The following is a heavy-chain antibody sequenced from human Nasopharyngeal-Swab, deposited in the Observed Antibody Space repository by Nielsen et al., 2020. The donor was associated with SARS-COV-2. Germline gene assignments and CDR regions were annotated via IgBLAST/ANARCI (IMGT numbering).Heavy chain of an antibody. CDR2: IYYSGST. Sequence: GSLRLSCTVSGGSVSSGSYYWSWIRQPPGKGLEWIGYIYYSGSTNYNPSLKSRVTISVDTSKNQFSLKLSSVTAADTAVYYCASGLRRYFDWLPDTSWFDPWGQGTLVTVSS. CDR1: GGSVSSGSYY. V-gene: IGHV4-61*01. CDR3: ASGLRRYFDWLPDTSWFDP. J-gene: IGHJ5*02. D-gene: IGHD3-9*01.